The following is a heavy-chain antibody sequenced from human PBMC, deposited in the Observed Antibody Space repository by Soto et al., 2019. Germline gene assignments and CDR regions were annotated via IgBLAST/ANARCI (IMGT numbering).Heavy chain of an antibody. D-gene: IGHD4-17*01. CDR3: ARGRGGDYGGNSGYYDY. CDR1: GFTFSGHG. CDR2: IWYDGSKK. Sequence: QVQLVESGGGVVQPGTSLRLSCAASGFTFSGHGMHWVRQAPGKGLEWMAVIWYDGSKKYYGDSVKGRFTISRDNSKHTLLLQVNSLRVEDTAVYYCARGRGGDYGGNSGYYDYWGQGTLVTVSS. V-gene: IGHV3-33*01. J-gene: IGHJ4*02.